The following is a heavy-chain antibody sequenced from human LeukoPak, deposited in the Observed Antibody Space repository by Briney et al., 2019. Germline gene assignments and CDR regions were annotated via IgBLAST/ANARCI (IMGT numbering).Heavy chain of an antibody. D-gene: IGHD1-26*01. CDR3: ARGEWDLLFDY. V-gene: IGHV4-59*01. CDR1: GGSISGYY. CDR2: IFYSGST. J-gene: IGHJ4*02. Sequence: PSETLSLTCTVSGGSISGYYWSWIRQPPGKGLEWIGYIFYSGSTNYNPSLKSRVTISVDTSKNQFSLKLSSVTAADTAVYYCARGEWDLLFDYWGQGTLVAVSS.